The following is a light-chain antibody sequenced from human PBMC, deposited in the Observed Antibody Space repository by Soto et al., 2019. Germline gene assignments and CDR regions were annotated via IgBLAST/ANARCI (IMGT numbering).Light chain of an antibody. CDR3: HQRST. J-gene: IGKJ5*01. Sequence: EIVLTQSPATLSLSPGERATLSCRASQSVSSYLAWYQQKPGQAPRLLIYDASNRAPGIPARFSGSGPGTDFTLTIICLDPEDFAVYYCHQRSTFGHGTRLEMK. CDR2: DAS. CDR1: QSVSSY. V-gene: IGKV3D-11*02.